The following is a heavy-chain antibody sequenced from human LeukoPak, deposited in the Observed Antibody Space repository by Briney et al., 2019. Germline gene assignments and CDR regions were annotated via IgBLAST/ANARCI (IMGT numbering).Heavy chain of an antibody. D-gene: IGHD3-22*01. CDR1: GGSISSYY. CDR3: ARDLLSYYYDSSGEFDY. Sequence: SETLSLTCAVSGGSISSYYWSWIRQPAGKGLEWIGRIYTSGSTNYNPSLKSRVTMSVDTSKNQFSLKLSSVTAADTAVYYCARDLLSYYYDSSGEFDYWGQGTLVTVSS. J-gene: IGHJ4*02. CDR2: IYTSGST. V-gene: IGHV4-4*07.